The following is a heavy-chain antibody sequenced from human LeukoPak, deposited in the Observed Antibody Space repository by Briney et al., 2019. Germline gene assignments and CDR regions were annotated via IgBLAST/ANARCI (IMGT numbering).Heavy chain of an antibody. D-gene: IGHD4-17*01. Sequence: PGGSLRLSCAASGFTFSTYVIHWVRQAPGKGLEWVALIWHDGSNKYYGDSVKDRFTISRDNSKNTLYLQMDSLRDEDTAVYYCARDRSTTAVDYWGQGTLVTVSS. V-gene: IGHV3-33*01. CDR1: GFTFSTYV. CDR2: IWHDGSNK. CDR3: ARDRSTTAVDY. J-gene: IGHJ4*02.